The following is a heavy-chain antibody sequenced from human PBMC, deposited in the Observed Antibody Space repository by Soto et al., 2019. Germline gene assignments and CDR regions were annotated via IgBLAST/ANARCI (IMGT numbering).Heavy chain of an antibody. D-gene: IGHD6-13*01. Sequence: GASVKVSCKASGGTFSSYTINWVRQAPGQGLEWMGRIIPIFSTTNYAQKFQGRVTMTADESTITAYLELSSLKQDDTAVYYCAREVAADGTFREDVFDIWGQGTLVTVSS. CDR1: GGTFSSYT. CDR3: AREVAADGTFREDVFDI. CDR2: IIPIFSTT. J-gene: IGHJ3*02. V-gene: IGHV1-69*13.